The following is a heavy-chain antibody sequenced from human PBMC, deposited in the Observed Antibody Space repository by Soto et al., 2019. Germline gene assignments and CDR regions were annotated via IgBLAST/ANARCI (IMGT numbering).Heavy chain of an antibody. J-gene: IGHJ4*02. Sequence: EVQLVESGGGLVQPGGSLRLSCAASGFTFSNYWMDWVRQAPGKGLAWVSRIKRDGSSISYADSVKGRVTISRDNAKNTLYLQMNSLRAEDTAVYYCARDGGRGGDLDYWGQGTLVTVSS. CDR2: IKRDGSSI. V-gene: IGHV3-74*01. CDR1: GFTFSNYW. CDR3: ARDGGRGGDLDY. D-gene: IGHD2-21*02.